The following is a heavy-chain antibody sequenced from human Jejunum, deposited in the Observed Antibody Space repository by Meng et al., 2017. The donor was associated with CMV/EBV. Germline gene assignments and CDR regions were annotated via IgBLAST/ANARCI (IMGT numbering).Heavy chain of an antibody. CDR3: ALLVDRALSTRDV. D-gene: IGHD3-10*01. CDR1: GYTFTSYD. V-gene: IGHV1-8*01. J-gene: IGHJ4*02. CDR2: MNPNSGNT. Sequence: SGYTFTSYDINWVRQATGQGLEWMGWMNPNSGNTGYAQKFQGRVTMTRNTSISTAYMEVNSLRSEDTAVYFCALLVDRALSTRDVWGQGTLVTVSS.